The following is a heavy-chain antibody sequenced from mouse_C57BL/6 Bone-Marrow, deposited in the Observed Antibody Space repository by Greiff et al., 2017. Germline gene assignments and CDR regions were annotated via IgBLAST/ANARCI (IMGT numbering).Heavy chain of an antibody. Sequence: EVILVESGGGLVQPGGSLKLSCAASGFTFSDYYMYWVRQTPEKRLEWVAYISNGGGSTYYPDTVKGRFTISRDNAKNTLYLQMSRLKSEDTAMYYCARPLLLRPYAMDYWGQGTSVTVSS. CDR2: ISNGGGST. J-gene: IGHJ4*01. CDR1: GFTFSDYY. V-gene: IGHV5-12*01. CDR3: ARPLLLRPYAMDY. D-gene: IGHD1-1*01.